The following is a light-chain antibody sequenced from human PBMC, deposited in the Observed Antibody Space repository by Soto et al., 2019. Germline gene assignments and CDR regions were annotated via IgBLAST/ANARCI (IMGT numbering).Light chain of an antibody. Sequence: QSVLTQSSSASASLGSSVKLTCTLSSGQSTYIIAWHQQQPGKAPRYLMKVERSGTYNRGSGIPDRFSGSSSGADRYLTVSNLQFEDEADYYCETWDNYTPLVFGGGTKVTVL. CDR3: ETWDNYTPLV. CDR2: VERSGTY. V-gene: IGLV4-60*02. J-gene: IGLJ2*01. CDR1: SGQSTYI.